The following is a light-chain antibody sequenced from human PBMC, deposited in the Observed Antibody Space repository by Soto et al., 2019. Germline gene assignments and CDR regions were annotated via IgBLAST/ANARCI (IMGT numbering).Light chain of an antibody. V-gene: IGKV1-5*01. J-gene: IGKJ1*01. Sequence: DIQMTQSPPTLSVSVGDRVTITCRASQSISSWLAWFQQKPGKAPKLLIYDASNLQSGVPSRFSGSGSGTEFTLTISSLQPDDFATYYCQQYNSYSVTFGQGTKVEIK. CDR2: DAS. CDR3: QQYNSYSVT. CDR1: QSISSW.